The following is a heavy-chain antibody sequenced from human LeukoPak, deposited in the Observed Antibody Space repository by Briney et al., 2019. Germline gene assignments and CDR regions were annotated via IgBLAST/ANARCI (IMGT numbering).Heavy chain of an antibody. J-gene: IGHJ4*02. CDR1: GFSVNTDGVG. D-gene: IGHD2-15*01. V-gene: IGHV2-5*02. CDR3: THSLRRGRCSGGSCYYFDY. CDR2: IFWDGDK. Sequence: ESGPTLVKPTQTLTLTCSCSGFSVNTDGVGVGWIRQPPGKALEWLALIFWDGDKRYNPSLKSRLTITKDTSENQVVPTMTNMDPVDTATYFCTHSLRRGRCSGGSCYYFDYWGQGALVTVSS.